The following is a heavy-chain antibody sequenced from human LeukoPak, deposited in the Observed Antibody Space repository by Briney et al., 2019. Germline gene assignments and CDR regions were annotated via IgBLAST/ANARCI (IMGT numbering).Heavy chain of an antibody. V-gene: IGHV4-61*02. J-gene: IGHJ3*02. Sequence: PSQTLSLTCTVSGGSISSGSYYWSWIRQPAGKGLEWIGRIYTSGSTNYNPSLKSRVTISVDTSKNQFSLKLSSVTAADTAVYYCGFGELSTGYNIWGQGTMVTVSS. CDR2: IYTSGST. CDR3: GFGELSTGYNI. CDR1: GGSISSGSYY. D-gene: IGHD3-10*01.